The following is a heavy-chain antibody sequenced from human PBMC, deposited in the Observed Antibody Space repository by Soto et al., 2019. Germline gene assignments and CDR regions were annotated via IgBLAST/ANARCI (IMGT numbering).Heavy chain of an antibody. CDR1: GFTFSSYG. D-gene: IGHD3-3*01. J-gene: IGHJ6*02. CDR2: IWYDGSNK. CDR3: ARGREFWSGYRRDGMDV. V-gene: IGHV3-33*01. Sequence: PWGSLRLSCAASGFTFSSYGMHWVRQAPGKGLEWVAVIWYDGSNKYYADSVKGRFTISRDNSKNTLYLQMNSLRAEDTAVYFCARGREFWSGYRRDGMDVWGQGTTVTVSS.